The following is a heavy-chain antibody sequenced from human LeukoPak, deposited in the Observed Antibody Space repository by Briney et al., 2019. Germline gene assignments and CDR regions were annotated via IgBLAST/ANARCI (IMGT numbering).Heavy chain of an antibody. D-gene: IGHD1-14*01. CDR1: GGSISSGTYF. V-gene: IGHV4-39*01. CDR2: IFYSGAT. J-gene: IGHJ4*02. CDR3: ARHGHKNEYNSPGVDY. Sequence: SETLSLTCTVSGGSISSGTYFWGWIRQPPGECLEWVGSIFYSGATYYNPSLKSRVTISVDTSTKQFSLKLNSVTAADTAVYYCARHGHKNEYNSPGVDYWGQGTLVTVSS.